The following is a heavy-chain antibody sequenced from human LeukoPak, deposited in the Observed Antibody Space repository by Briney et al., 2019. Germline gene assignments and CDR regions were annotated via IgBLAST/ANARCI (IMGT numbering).Heavy chain of an antibody. V-gene: IGHV3-21*06. CDR2: ISSSSISI. CDR3: ARPQLGMGYSYYMDI. Sequence: GGSLRLSCEGSGFTFSAYTINWVRQAPGKGLEWVSSISSSSISINYADSVKGRFTISRDNAKNSMYLEMNSLRAEDTAVYYCARPQLGMGYSYYMDIWGKGTTVTISS. CDR1: GFTFSAYT. J-gene: IGHJ6*03. D-gene: IGHD1-1*01.